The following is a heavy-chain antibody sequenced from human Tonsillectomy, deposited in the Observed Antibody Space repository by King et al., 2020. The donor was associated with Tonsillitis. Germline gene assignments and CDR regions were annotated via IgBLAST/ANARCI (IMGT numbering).Heavy chain of an antibody. CDR2: ISDNGDIV. V-gene: IGHV3-48*01. Sequence: VQLVESGGGLIQPGGSLRLSCVVSGFTFSDYAMIWVRQGPGRGLEWLSYISDNGDIVHYADSVRGRFTISRDNAKKSLYLQLSSLRGEDTAVYFCATLVARSWGAFDIWGQGTVVTVSS. D-gene: IGHD1-26*01. CDR3: ATLVARSWGAFDI. CDR1: GFTFSDYA. J-gene: IGHJ3*02.